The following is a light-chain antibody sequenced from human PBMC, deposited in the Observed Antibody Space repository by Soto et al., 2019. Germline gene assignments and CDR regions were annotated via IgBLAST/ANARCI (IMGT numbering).Light chain of an antibody. CDR3: QQYNSYCT. V-gene: IGKV3-15*01. J-gene: IGKJ1*01. CDR1: QSVSSD. CDR2: GAS. Sequence: EIVMTQSPATLSVSPGERATLSCRASQSVSSDLAWYHQKPGQAPSLLIYGASTRATGIPARFSGSGSGTDFTLTISSLQPDDSATYYCQQYNSYCTIGQGTKVEIK.